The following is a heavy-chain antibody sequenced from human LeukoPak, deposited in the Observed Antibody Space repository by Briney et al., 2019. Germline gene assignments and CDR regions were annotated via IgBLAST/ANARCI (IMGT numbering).Heavy chain of an antibody. CDR1: GFTFGSYA. V-gene: IGHV3-23*01. J-gene: IGHJ6*03. D-gene: IGHD3-3*01. CDR3: AKAALGGLTIFGVIIPYYYYMGV. Sequence: GGSLRLSCAASGFTFGSYAMSWARQAPGKGLEWVSSISGSGGTTYYADSVKGRFTISRDNSKNTLYLQMNSLRAEDTAVYYCAKAALGGLTIFGVIIPYYYYMGVWGKGTTVTVSS. CDR2: ISGSGGTT.